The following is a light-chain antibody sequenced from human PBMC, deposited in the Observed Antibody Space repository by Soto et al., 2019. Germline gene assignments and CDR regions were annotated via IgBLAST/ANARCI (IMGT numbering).Light chain of an antibody. CDR1: QSISSW. V-gene: IGKV1-5*01. CDR3: QQYNSYPWT. CDR2: DAS. J-gene: IGKJ1*01. Sequence: DIQITQSPSTLSASVGDRVTITCRASQSISSWLAWYQQKPGKAPKLLIYDASSLASGVPSRFSGIGSEPNFSLPITSLQPDDFAAYCCQQYNSYPWTFGQGTKVGIK.